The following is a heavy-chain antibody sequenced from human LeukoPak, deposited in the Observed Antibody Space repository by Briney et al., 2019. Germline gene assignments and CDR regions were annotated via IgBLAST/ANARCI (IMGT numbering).Heavy chain of an antibody. Sequence: GRSLRLSCAASGFTFSSYAMHWVRQAPGKGLEWVAVISYDGSNKYYADSVKGRFTISRDNSKNTLYLQMNSLRAEDTAVYYCARDVSPWLGEGYFDYWGQGTLVTVSS. CDR1: GFTFSSYA. D-gene: IGHD3-10*01. J-gene: IGHJ4*02. CDR3: ARDVSPWLGEGYFDY. V-gene: IGHV3-30-3*01. CDR2: ISYDGSNK.